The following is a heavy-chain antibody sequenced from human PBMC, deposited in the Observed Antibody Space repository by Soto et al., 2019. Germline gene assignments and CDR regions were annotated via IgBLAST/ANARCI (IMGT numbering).Heavy chain of an antibody. J-gene: IGHJ6*02. CDR3: AKAGYSSSWYGRDYYYYGMDV. D-gene: IGHD6-13*01. CDR1: GFTFSSYA. Sequence: EVQLLESGGSLVQPGGSLRLSCAASGFTFSSYAMSWVRQAPGKGLEWVSAISGSGGSTYYADSVKGRFTISRDNSKNTLYLQMNSLRAEDTAVYYCAKAGYSSSWYGRDYYYYGMDVWGQGTTVTVSS. V-gene: IGHV3-23*01. CDR2: ISGSGGST.